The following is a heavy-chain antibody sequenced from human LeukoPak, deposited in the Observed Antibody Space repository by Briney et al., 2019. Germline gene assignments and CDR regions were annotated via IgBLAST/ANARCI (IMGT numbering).Heavy chain of an antibody. CDR1: GFTFTDYW. CDR3: ARDGTAACLYFDL. D-gene: IGHD6-25*01. J-gene: IGHJ4*01. V-gene: IGHV3-7*01. Sequence: GGSLRLSCAVSGFTFTDYWMNWVRQAPGKGLEWVASIWQDGGEKYYVAPVRGRFTIPKDNTKNSRYLQRRALRAEDTAVCYCARDGTAACLYFDLWGQGTLVTVSS. CDR2: IWQDGGEK.